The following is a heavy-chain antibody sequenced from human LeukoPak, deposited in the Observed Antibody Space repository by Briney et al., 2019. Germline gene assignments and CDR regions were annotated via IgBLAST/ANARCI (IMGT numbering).Heavy chain of an antibody. CDR3: ARDSTGDPHYYYYGMDV. Sequence: GGSLRLSCAASGFTFSGYYMSWIRQAPGEGLEWVSYISSSGSNIYYTDSMKGRFTVSRDNAKNSLYLQMNSLRAEDTAVYYCARDSTGDPHYYYYGMDVWGQGTTVTVSS. D-gene: IGHD4-17*01. CDR2: ISSSGSNI. V-gene: IGHV3-11*01. J-gene: IGHJ6*02. CDR1: GFTFSGYY.